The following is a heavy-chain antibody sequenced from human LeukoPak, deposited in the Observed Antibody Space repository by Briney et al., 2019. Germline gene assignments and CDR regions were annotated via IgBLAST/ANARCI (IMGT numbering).Heavy chain of an antibody. D-gene: IGHD3-3*01. J-gene: IGHJ4*02. Sequence: GGSLRLSCAASGFTVSSNYMSWVRQAPGKGLEWVSAISGSGGSTYYADSVKGRFTISRDNSKNTLYLQMNSLRAEDTAVYYCAKATHTIFGVVIILSGGYFDYWGQGTLVTVSS. CDR3: AKATHTIFGVVIILSGGYFDY. CDR1: GFTVSSNY. CDR2: ISGSGGST. V-gene: IGHV3-23*01.